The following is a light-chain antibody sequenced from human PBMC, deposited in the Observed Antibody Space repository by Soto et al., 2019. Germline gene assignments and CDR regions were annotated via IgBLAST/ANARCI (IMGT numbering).Light chain of an antibody. CDR2: AAS. V-gene: IGKV1-9*01. J-gene: IGKJ4*01. Sequence: DIQLTQSPSFLSASVGDRVTITCRASQGISSYLAWYQQKPGKAPKVLIYAASTLQSGVPSRFSGSGSGTGFPSTNSRLQAEDFATYYCQQLNSYPLTFGGGTKVEIK. CDR3: QQLNSYPLT. CDR1: QGISSY.